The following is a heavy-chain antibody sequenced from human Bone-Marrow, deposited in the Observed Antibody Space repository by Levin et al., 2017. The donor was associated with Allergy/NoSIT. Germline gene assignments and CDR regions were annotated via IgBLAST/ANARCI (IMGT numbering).Heavy chain of an antibody. D-gene: IGHD6-13*01. Sequence: GGSLRLSCAASGFTVSSNYMSWVRQAPGKGLEWVSVIYSGGSTYYADSVKGRFTISRDNSKNTLYLQMNSLRAEDTAVYYCARVDSIPSSGNYYYYGMDVWGQGTTVTVSS. V-gene: IGHV3-66*01. CDR1: GFTVSSNY. J-gene: IGHJ6*02. CDR3: ARVDSIPSSGNYYYYGMDV. CDR2: IYSGGST.